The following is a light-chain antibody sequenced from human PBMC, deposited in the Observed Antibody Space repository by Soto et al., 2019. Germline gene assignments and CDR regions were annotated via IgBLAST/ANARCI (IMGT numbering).Light chain of an antibody. CDR2: GAS. Sequence: EIVMTQSPATLSVSPGEIATLSCRASQSISSDLAWYQQKPGQPPRLLIYGASTRATGVPARFTGSGSGSDFTLTISGLQSEDFAVYYCQQGHNWPLTFGQGTRLEI. J-gene: IGKJ2*01. CDR3: QQGHNWPLT. CDR1: QSISSD. V-gene: IGKV3-15*01.